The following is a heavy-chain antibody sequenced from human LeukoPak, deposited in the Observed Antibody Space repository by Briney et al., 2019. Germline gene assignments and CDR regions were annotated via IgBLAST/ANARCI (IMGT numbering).Heavy chain of an antibody. CDR1: GGTFSSYA. V-gene: IGHV1-69*13. CDR3: AKGDTYYDLLTCFDF. J-gene: IGHJ4*02. CDR2: IIPIFGTA. D-gene: IGHD3-9*01. Sequence: ASVKVSCKASGGTFSSYAISWVRQAPGQGLEWMGGIIPIFGTANYAQKFQGRVTITADESTSTAYMELSSLRSEDTAVYYCAKGDTYYDLLTCFDFWGPGTLVTVSS.